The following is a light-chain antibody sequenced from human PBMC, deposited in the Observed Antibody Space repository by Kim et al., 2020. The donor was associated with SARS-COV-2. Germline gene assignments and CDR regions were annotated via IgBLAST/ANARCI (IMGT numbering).Light chain of an antibody. CDR3: NSRDSSGNHQV. J-gene: IGLJ1*01. CDR1: SLRSYY. Sequence: LGQTVRITCQGDSLRSYYASWYQQKPGPAPVLVIYGKNNRPSGIPDRFSGSSSGNTASLTITGAQAEDEADYYCNSRDSSGNHQVFGTGTKVTVL. CDR2: GKN. V-gene: IGLV3-19*01.